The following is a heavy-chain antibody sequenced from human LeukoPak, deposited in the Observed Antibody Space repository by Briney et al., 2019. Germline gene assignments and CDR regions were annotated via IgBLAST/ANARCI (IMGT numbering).Heavy chain of an antibody. Sequence: GGSLRLSCAVSGFTFSSYWMNWVRQAPGKGLEWVASIRQDGGEKSYVDSVKGRFTISRDNTKNSLYLQMSSLKASDTAMYYCARLLGTYYYDSSGYFADYWGQGTLVTVSS. V-gene: IGHV3-7*03. D-gene: IGHD3-22*01. CDR1: GFTFSSYW. CDR3: ARLLGTYYYDSSGYFADY. CDR2: IRQDGGEK. J-gene: IGHJ4*02.